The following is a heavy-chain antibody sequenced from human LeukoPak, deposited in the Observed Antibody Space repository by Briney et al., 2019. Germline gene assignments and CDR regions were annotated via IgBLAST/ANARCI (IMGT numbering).Heavy chain of an antibody. CDR3: AIFAGAVPGNLLL. V-gene: IGHV3-7*01. D-gene: IGHD2-8*02. CDR2: INKDGTEK. Sequence: GGSLRLSCAASEFTSSAFWMTGVRRPPGGGLEGGANINKDGTEKEYVDSVKGRFIIFRDNAKNSVFLQMNSLRAEDTAVYYCAIFAGAVPGNLLLWGKGTTVIVSA. CDR1: EFTSSAFW. J-gene: IGHJ6*04.